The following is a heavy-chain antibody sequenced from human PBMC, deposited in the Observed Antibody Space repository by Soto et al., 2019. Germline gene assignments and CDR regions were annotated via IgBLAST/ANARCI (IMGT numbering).Heavy chain of an antibody. D-gene: IGHD2-15*01. J-gene: IGHJ4*02. CDR1: GGSISSSSYY. V-gene: IGHV4-39*01. CDR2: IYYSGST. Sequence: SETLSLTCTVSGGSISSSSYYWGWIRQPPGKGLEWIGSIYYSGSTYYNPSLKSRVTISVATSKNQFSLKLSSVTAADTAVYYCARHDIVVVVAATREGRFDYWGQGTLVTVSS. CDR3: ARHDIVVVVAATREGRFDY.